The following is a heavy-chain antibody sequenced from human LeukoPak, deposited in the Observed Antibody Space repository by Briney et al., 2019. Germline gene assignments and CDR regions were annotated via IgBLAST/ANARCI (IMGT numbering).Heavy chain of an antibody. CDR3: ARDRLNGYSFAFDY. Sequence: SETLSLTCTVSGGSISTYYWSWIRQPPGKGLEWIGYIYYSGSTNYNPSLKSRVTISLDTSKNQFSLKLGSVTAADTAVYYCARDRLNGYSFAFDYWGQGTLVTVSS. CDR2: IYYSGST. D-gene: IGHD5-18*01. CDR1: GGSISTYY. V-gene: IGHV4-59*01. J-gene: IGHJ4*02.